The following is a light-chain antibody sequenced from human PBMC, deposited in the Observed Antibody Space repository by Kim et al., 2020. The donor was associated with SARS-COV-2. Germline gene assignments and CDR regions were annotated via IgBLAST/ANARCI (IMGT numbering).Light chain of an antibody. J-gene: IGKJ1*01. CDR3: QQYKTSSPT. V-gene: IGKV1-5*03. Sequence: DIQMTQSPSTLAASVGHRVTISCRASQSISNFLAWYQQKPGKAPKLLIYEASRLENWAPTRFSGSGSGTEFTLTINSLHPDDFATYYCQQYKTSSPTFGQGTKVDIK. CDR2: EAS. CDR1: QSISNF.